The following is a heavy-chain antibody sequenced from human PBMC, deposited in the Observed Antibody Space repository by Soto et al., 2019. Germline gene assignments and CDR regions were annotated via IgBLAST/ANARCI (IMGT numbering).Heavy chain of an antibody. V-gene: IGHV3-23*01. D-gene: IGHD3-3*01. Sequence: LKISCAASGFSFGSYALSWVRQAPGKGLEWVSTISGSDGKTFYADSVKGRFSISRDTSQSTLYLQMNSLRADDTAMYYCARWSYLDYWGQGTRVTVSS. J-gene: IGHJ4*02. CDR1: GFSFGSYA. CDR2: ISGSDGKT. CDR3: ARWSYLDY.